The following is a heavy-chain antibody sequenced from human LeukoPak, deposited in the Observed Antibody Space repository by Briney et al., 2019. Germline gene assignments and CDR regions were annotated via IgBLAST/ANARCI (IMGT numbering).Heavy chain of an antibody. CDR3: ARDHGVPDGRFDP. Sequence: PGGSLRLSCAASGFTFSDYYMSWIRQAPGKGLEWVSYISSSGSTIYYADSAKGRFTISRDNAKNSLYLQMNSLRAEAPAVYYCARDHGVPDGRFDPWGQGTLVTVSS. CDR1: GFTFSDYY. J-gene: IGHJ5*02. V-gene: IGHV3-11*04. D-gene: IGHD3-3*01. CDR2: ISSSGSTI.